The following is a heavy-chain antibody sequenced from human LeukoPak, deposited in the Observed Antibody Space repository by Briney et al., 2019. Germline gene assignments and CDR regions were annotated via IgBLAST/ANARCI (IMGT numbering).Heavy chain of an antibody. V-gene: IGHV1-69*06. CDR1: GGTFSSYA. CDR3: TTVGILNYYDSSGCDY. J-gene: IGHJ4*02. D-gene: IGHD3-22*01. Sequence: GSSVKVSCKASGGTFSSYAISWVRQAPGQGLEWMGGIIPIFGTANYAQKFQGRVTITADKSTSTAYMELSRLKTEDTAVYYCTTVGILNYYDSSGCDYWGQGTLVTVSS. CDR2: IIPIFGTA.